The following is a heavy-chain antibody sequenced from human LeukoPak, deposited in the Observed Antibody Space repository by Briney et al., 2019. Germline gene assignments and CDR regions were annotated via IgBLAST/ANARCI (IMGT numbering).Heavy chain of an antibody. V-gene: IGHV4-31*03. Sequence: PSQTLSLTCTVSGGSISSGGYYWSWIRQHPGKGLEWIGYIYCSGSTYYNPSLKSRVTISVDTSKNQFSLKLSSVTAADTAVYYCARTEPAPSYYFDYWGQGTLVTVSS. CDR3: ARTEPAPSYYFDY. CDR1: GGSISSGGYY. CDR2: IYCSGST. J-gene: IGHJ4*02. D-gene: IGHD1-14*01.